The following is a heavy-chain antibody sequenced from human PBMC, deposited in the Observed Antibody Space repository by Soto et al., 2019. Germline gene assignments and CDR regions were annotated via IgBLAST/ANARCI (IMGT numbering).Heavy chain of an antibody. CDR2: IFHTGTT. D-gene: IGHD3-22*01. V-gene: IGHV4-59*08. CDR1: GGSITNYY. CDR3: TTEAYDNSGSLAFDI. J-gene: IGHJ3*02. Sequence: PETLYLTCSSSGGSITNYYYRWIRQPPGKGLEWIGYIFHTGTTSYNPSLKSRVTLSVDTSQSQFSLKLNSVTAADTAVYYCTTEAYDNSGSLAFDIWGPGTLVT.